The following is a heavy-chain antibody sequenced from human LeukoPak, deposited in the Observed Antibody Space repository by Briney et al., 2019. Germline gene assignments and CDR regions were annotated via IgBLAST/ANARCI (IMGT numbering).Heavy chain of an antibody. CDR3: ARDAYGPGSSVDY. CDR2: VSSSRSYI. D-gene: IGHD3-10*01. Sequence: KTGGSLRLSCAASGFTFSSYSMNWVRQAPGKGLEWVSSVSSSRSYIYYADSVKGRFTISRDNAKNSLYLQMNSLRAEDTAVYYCARDAYGPGSSVDYWGQGTLVTVSS. J-gene: IGHJ4*02. V-gene: IGHV3-21*01. CDR1: GFTFSSYS.